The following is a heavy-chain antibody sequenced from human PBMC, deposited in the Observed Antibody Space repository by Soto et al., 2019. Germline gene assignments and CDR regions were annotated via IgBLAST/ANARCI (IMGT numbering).Heavy chain of an antibody. CDR3: ARARGYCSSTSCYGIDY. D-gene: IGHD2-2*01. CDR2: INHSGST. CDR1: GGSFSGYY. V-gene: IGHV4-34*01. Sequence: PSETLSLTCAVYGGSFSGYYWSWIRQPPGKGLEWIGEINHSGSTNYNPSLKSRVTISVDTSKNQFSLKLSSVTAADTAVYYCARARGYCSSTSCYGIDYWGQGTLVTVSS. J-gene: IGHJ4*02.